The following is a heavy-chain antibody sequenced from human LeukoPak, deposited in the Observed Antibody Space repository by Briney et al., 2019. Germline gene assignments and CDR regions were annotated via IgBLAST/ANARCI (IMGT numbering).Heavy chain of an antibody. Sequence: ASVKVSCKASGYTFSSYGMNWVRQAPGQGLEWMGWINTNTGNPTYAQGFTGRFVFSLDTSVSTAYLQISSLKAEDTAVYYCARSGNCGGDCNNWFDPWGQGTLVTVSS. CDR3: ARSGNCGGDCNNWFDP. CDR2: INTNTGNP. V-gene: IGHV7-4-1*02. J-gene: IGHJ5*02. D-gene: IGHD2-21*02. CDR1: GYTFSSYG.